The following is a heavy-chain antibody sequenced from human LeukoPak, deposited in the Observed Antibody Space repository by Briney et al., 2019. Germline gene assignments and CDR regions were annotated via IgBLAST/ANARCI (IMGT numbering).Heavy chain of an antibody. CDR3: ARGIVGGASGYFDF. CDR1: GYTFTGYY. V-gene: IGHV1-2*02. D-gene: IGHD3-16*01. J-gene: IGHJ4*02. Sequence: ASVKVSCKASGYTFTGYYIHWVRQAPGQGLEWMGWINPNSGGTNYAQKFQGTVTMTRDTSISTAYMELSRLRSDDTAVYYCARGIVGGASGYFDFWGQGALVTVSS. CDR2: INPNSGGT.